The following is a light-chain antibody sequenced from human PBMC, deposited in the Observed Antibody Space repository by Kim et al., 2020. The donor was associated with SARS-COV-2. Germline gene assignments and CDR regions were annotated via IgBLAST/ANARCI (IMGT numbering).Light chain of an antibody. Sequence: SATVGDRVTITCLASENIGTWLAWYQQKPGGAPNLLIYLASTLESGVPTRFSGTGSGTEFSLSITSLQPDDFSTYYCQHYYRFPYTFGQGTKLEI. CDR3: QHYYRFPYT. CDR2: LAS. J-gene: IGKJ2*01. V-gene: IGKV1-5*03. CDR1: ENIGTW.